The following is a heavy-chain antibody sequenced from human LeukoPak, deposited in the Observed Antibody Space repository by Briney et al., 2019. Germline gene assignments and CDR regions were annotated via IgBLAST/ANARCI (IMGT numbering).Heavy chain of an antibody. J-gene: IGHJ4*02. CDR1: GFSFSNYA. CDR3: AKAETTVATPFDY. D-gene: IGHD4-23*01. CDR2: ISGSGGTT. V-gene: IGHV3-23*01. Sequence: GGSLRLSCAASGFSFSNYAMNWVRQAPEKGLEWASGISGSGGTTYYADSVKGRFTISRDNSKDTLYLQLDSLRAEDTAIYYCAKAETTVATPFDYWGQGTLVTVSS.